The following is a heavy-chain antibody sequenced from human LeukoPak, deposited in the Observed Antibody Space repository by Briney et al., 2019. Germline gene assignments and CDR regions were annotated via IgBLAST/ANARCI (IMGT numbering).Heavy chain of an antibody. Sequence: ASVKVSCKASGYTFTSYGISWVRQAPGQGLEWMGWISAYNGNTNYAQKLQGRVTMTTDTSTSTAYMELRSLRSDDTAVYYCARTREITMIVLFDYWGQGTLVTVSS. J-gene: IGHJ4*02. CDR3: ARTREITMIVLFDY. CDR2: ISAYNGNT. V-gene: IGHV1-18*01. D-gene: IGHD3-22*01. CDR1: GYTFTSYG.